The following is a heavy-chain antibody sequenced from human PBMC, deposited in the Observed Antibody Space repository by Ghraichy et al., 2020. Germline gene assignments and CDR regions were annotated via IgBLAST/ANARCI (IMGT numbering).Heavy chain of an antibody. V-gene: IGHV4-59*08. J-gene: IGHJ4*02. Sequence: SQTLSLTCTVSGGSISSYYWSWIRQPPGKGLEWIGYIYYSGSTNYNPSLKSRVTISVDTSKNQFSLKLSSVTAADTAVYYCVSSTDGYSMHWGQGTLVTVSS. CDR3: VSSTDGYSMH. CDR1: GGSISSYY. CDR2: IYYSGST. D-gene: IGHD5-24*01.